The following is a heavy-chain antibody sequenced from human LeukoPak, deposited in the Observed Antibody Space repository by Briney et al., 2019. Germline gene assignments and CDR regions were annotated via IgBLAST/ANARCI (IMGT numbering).Heavy chain of an antibody. CDR3: GRPPYGDAIDY. J-gene: IGHJ4*02. D-gene: IGHD4-17*01. Sequence: PGGSLRLSCAASGFTVSSSYMIWVRQAPGKGLEWVSIIYGGGSTYYADSVKGRFIISRDNSKNTLYLQMNSLRAEDTAVYYCGRPPYGDAIDYWGQGTLVTVYS. CDR2: IYGGGST. CDR1: GFTVSSSY. V-gene: IGHV3-66*02.